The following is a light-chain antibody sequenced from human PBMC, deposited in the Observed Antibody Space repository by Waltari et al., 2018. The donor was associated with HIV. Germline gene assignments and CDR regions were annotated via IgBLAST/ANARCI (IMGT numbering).Light chain of an antibody. Sequence: DIVMTQSPLSLPVTHGEPASISCRSSQSLLHSNGYNYLDWYLQKPGQSPQLLIYLGSNRASGVPDRFSGSGSGTDFTLKISRVEAEDVGVYYCMQALQSLFGQGTKLEIK. J-gene: IGKJ2*01. CDR3: MQALQSL. CDR2: LGS. CDR1: QSLLHSNGYNY. V-gene: IGKV2-28*01.